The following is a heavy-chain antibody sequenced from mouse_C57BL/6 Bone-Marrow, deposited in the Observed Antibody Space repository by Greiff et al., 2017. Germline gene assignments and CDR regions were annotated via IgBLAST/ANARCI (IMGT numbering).Heavy chain of an antibody. J-gene: IGHJ2*01. CDR2: IHPNSGST. Sequence: QVQLKQPGAELVKPGASVKLSCKASGYTFTSYWMNWVKQRPGQGLEWIGMIHPNSGSTNYNEKLTSKATLTVDQSSSTAYIQLSSLTSEDSAVYYCASFFDYWGQGTTLTVSS. CDR1: GYTFTSYW. CDR3: ASFFDY. V-gene: IGHV1-64*01.